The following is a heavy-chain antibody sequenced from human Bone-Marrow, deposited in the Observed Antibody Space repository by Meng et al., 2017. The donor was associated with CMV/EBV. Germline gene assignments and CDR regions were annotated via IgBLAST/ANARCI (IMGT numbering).Heavy chain of an antibody. J-gene: IGHJ6*02. V-gene: IGHV1-2*02. CDR2: INPNSGGT. Sequence: ASVKVSCKASGYTFTGYYMHWVRQAPGQGLEWMGWINPNSGGTNYAQKFQGRVTMTRDTSINTAYMELSRLRSDDTAVYYCARDYYYDSSGYYYDYYYGMDVWGQGTTVTVSS. CDR3: ARDYYYDSSGYYYDYYYGMDV. CDR1: GYTFTGYY. D-gene: IGHD3-22*01.